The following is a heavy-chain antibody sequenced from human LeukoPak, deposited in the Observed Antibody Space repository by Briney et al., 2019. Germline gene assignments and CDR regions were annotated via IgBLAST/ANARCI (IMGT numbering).Heavy chain of an antibody. Sequence: AGGSLRLPCAASGFTVSSYGMTWVRQAPGKGLEWVSAFSATDGSAQYAESVKGRFTISRDNSKNSLYLQMNSLRDEDTAVYYCAKARIASAGTGAFDVWGQGTMVTVSS. CDR2: FSATDGSA. CDR3: AKARIASAGTGAFDV. CDR1: GFTVSSYG. J-gene: IGHJ3*01. V-gene: IGHV3-23*01. D-gene: IGHD6-13*01.